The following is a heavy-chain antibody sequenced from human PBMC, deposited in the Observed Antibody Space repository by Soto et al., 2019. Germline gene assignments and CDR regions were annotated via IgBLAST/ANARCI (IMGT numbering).Heavy chain of an antibody. D-gene: IGHD1-1*01. V-gene: IGHV1-8*01. CDR2: MNPNSGNT. J-gene: IGHJ4*02. CDR3: ARGKLQTDNWNDGGDY. CDR1: GYTFTSYD. Sequence: ASVKVSCKASGYTFTSYDINWVRQATGQGLEWMGWMNPNSGNTGYAQKFQGRVTMTRNTSISTAYMELSSLRSEDTAVYYCARGKLQTDNWNDGGDYWGQATLVTVSS.